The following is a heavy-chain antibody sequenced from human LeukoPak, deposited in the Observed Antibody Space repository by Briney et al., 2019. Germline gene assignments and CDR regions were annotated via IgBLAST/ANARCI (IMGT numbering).Heavy chain of an antibody. J-gene: IGHJ4*02. D-gene: IGHD6-13*01. CDR2: NSGST. CDR3: ARLRQGGIYTSSWYGFDY. Sequence: SETLSLTCTVSGGSISSSSYYWGWIRQPPGKGLEWIGSNSGSTYYNPSLKSRVAISVDTSKNQFSLKLSPVTAADTAVYYCARLRQGGIYTSSWYGFDYWGQGTLVTVSS. CDR1: GGSISSSSYY. V-gene: IGHV4-39*01.